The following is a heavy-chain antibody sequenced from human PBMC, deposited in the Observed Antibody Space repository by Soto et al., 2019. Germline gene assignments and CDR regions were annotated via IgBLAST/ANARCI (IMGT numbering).Heavy chain of an antibody. J-gene: IGHJ3*02. CDR2: MNPNSGYT. D-gene: IGHD2-2*02. V-gene: IGHV1-8*01. CDR3: ATYCSSTSCYSAFDI. CDR1: GYTFTSYD. Sequence: SVKVSCKASGYTFTSYDINWVRRATVQGLEWMGWMNPNSGYTGYAQKFQGRVTMTRNTSISTAYMELSSLRSEDTAVYYCATYCSSTSCYSAFDIWGQGTMVTVSS.